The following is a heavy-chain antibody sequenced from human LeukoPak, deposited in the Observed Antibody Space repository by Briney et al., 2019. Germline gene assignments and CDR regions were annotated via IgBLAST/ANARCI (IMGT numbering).Heavy chain of an antibody. Sequence: PSETLSLTCTVSGGSISSSSYYWGWIRQPPGKGLEWIGSIYYSGSTYYNPSLKSRVTISVDTSRNQFSLKLSSVTAADTAVYYCARQSGSYFGGYFDYWGQGTLVTVSS. CDR2: IYYSGST. CDR3: ARQSGSYFGGYFDY. CDR1: GGSISSSSYY. V-gene: IGHV4-39*01. D-gene: IGHD1-26*01. J-gene: IGHJ4*02.